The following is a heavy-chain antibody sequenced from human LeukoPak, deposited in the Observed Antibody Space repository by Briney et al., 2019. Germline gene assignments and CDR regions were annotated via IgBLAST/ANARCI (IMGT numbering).Heavy chain of an antibody. Sequence: GGSLRLPCTASGFTFSSYEMNWARQAPGEGLEWISYIHRGASAIYYADSVKGRFAISRDDAKNSLYLQMDSLRVEDTAIYYCARGHSDALFYWGQGTRVTVSS. CDR3: ARGHSDALFY. CDR2: IHRGASAI. J-gene: IGHJ4*02. D-gene: IGHD2-21*02. CDR1: GFTFSSYE. V-gene: IGHV3-48*03.